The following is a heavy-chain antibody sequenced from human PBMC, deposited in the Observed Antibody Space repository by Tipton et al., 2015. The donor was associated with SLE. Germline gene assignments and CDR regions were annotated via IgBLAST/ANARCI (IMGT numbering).Heavy chain of an antibody. V-gene: IGHV4-59*01. CDR3: ARALYDDFWTTYKDYYCYYMDV. CDR1: AGSMNTYY. Sequence: TLSLTCTVSAGSMNTYYWSWIRQPPGKGLEWIGFISYSGITNSWNTKYNPSLKSRVTISVDTSKNQFSLKLSSVTAADTAVYYCARALYDDFWTTYKDYYCYYMDVWGKGTTVTVSS. J-gene: IGHJ6*03. D-gene: IGHD3-3*01. CDR2: ISYSGIT.